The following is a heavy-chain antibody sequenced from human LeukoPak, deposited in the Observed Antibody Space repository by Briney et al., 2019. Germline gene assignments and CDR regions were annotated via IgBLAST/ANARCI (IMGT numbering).Heavy chain of an antibody. Sequence: SETLSLTCTVSGGSISSSSYYWGWIRQPPGKGLEWTGSIYYSGSTYYNPSLKSRVTISVDTSKNQFSLKLSSVTAADTAVYYCARHRPHDYGDLFDYWGQGTLVTVSS. D-gene: IGHD4-17*01. CDR1: GGSISSSSYY. V-gene: IGHV4-39*01. CDR2: IYYSGST. CDR3: ARHRPHDYGDLFDY. J-gene: IGHJ4*02.